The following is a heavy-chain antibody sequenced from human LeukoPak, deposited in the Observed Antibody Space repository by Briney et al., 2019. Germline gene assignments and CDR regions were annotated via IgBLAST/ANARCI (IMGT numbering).Heavy chain of an antibody. D-gene: IGHD4-17*01. CDR1: ADSFSSHY. J-gene: IGHJ3*02. V-gene: IGHV4-59*11. CDR2: ISYIGST. Sequence: SETLSLTCAVSADSFSSHYWTWIRQPPGKGLEWIGYISYIGSTNYNPSLKSRVTISIDTSKNQFSLKLTSVTATDTAVYYCARDLVTVTKGFDIWGQGTMVSVSS. CDR3: ARDLVTVTKGFDI.